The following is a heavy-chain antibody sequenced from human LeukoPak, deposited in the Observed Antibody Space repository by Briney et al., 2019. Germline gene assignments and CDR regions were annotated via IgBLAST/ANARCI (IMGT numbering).Heavy chain of an antibody. J-gene: IGHJ5*02. Sequence: GGSLRLSCAASGFTFSSYWMHWVRQAPGKGLVWVSRINSDGSSTNYADSVKGRFTISRDNAKNTLYLQTNSLRAEDTAVYYCARVRGESPRWFDPWGQGTLVTVSS. CDR1: GFTFSSYW. CDR3: ARVRGESPRWFDP. CDR2: INSDGSST. V-gene: IGHV3-74*01. D-gene: IGHD3-10*01.